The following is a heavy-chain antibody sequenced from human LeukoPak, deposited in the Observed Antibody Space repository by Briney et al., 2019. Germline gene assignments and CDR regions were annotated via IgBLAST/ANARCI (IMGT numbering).Heavy chain of an antibody. CDR1: GYTFTNYY. D-gene: IGHD4-11*01. V-gene: IGHV1-2*06. Sequence: ASVKVSCKASGYTFTNYYMHWVRQAPGQGLEWMGRINPDSGDADFAPKFQGRVTMTRDTSISTAYMELSRLRSVDTAVYYCARVSYGNYATHFDYWGQGPLVTVSS. CDR3: ARVSYGNYATHFDY. CDR2: INPDSGDA. J-gene: IGHJ4*02.